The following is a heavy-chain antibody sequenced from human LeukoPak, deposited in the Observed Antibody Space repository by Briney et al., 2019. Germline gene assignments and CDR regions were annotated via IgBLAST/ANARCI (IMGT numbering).Heavy chain of an antibody. CDR2: TYYRSKWYN. Sequence: SQTLSLTCAISGDSVSSNSAAWNWIRHSPSRGLEWLGRTYYRSKWYNDYAVSVKSRITINPDTSKNQFSLQLNSVTPEDTAVYYCARNGIVGAMAAFDYWGQGTLVTVSS. CDR3: ARNGIVGAMAAFDY. CDR1: GDSVSSNSAA. V-gene: IGHV6-1*01. D-gene: IGHD1-26*01. J-gene: IGHJ4*02.